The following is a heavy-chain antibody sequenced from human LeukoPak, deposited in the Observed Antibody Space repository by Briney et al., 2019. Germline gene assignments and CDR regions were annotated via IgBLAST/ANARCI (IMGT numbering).Heavy chain of an antibody. CDR3: ARGRVSSSTWYSTYYYFFYMDF. D-gene: IGHD4-11*01. Sequence: SETLSLTCTVSDDSITMYYWTWIRQPPGKGLEWIGYVDHTGSTKFNPSLNGRVSISRDTSNNFFSLRLRSVAAADTAVYFCARGRVSSSTWYSTYYYFFYMDFWGKGTTVTVSS. V-gene: IGHV4-59*01. CDR2: VDHTGST. J-gene: IGHJ6*03. CDR1: DDSITMYY.